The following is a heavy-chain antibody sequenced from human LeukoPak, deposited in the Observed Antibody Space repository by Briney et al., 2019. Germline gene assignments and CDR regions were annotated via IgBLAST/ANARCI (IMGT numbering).Heavy chain of an antibody. Sequence: GGSLRLSCAASGFTFSSYAMSWVRQAPGKGLEWVANIKQDGSEKYYVDSVKGRFTISRDNAKNSLYLQMNSLRAEDTAVYYCAREGVVLGRVFGVDYYYYYYMDVWGKGTTVTVSS. CDR1: GFTFSSYA. CDR3: AREGVVLGRVFGVDYYYYYYMDV. CDR2: IKQDGSEK. J-gene: IGHJ6*03. V-gene: IGHV3-7*01. D-gene: IGHD3-3*01.